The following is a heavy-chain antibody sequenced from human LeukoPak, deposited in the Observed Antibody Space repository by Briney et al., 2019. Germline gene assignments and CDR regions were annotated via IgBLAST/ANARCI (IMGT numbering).Heavy chain of an antibody. CDR2: IYYSGST. D-gene: IGHD6-13*01. V-gene: IGHV4-59*01. CDR1: GGSISSYY. CDR3: ATAFSSWYPDLLDY. Sequence: SETLSLTCTVSGGSISSYYWSWIRQPPGKGLEWIGYIYYSGSTNYNPSLKSRVTISVDTSKNQFSLKLSSVTAADTAVYYCATAFSSWYPDLLDYWGQGTLVTVSS. J-gene: IGHJ4*02.